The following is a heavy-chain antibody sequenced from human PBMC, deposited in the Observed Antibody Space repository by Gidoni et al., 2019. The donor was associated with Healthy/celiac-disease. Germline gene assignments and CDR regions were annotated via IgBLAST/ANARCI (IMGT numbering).Heavy chain of an antibody. J-gene: IGHJ4*02. Sequence: ELQLVESGVGLVQPGGSLRRSCAPSGSPVSSNYMGWVRQGPGKGLEWVSGIYSGGSTYYADSVKGRFTISRDNSKNTLYLQMNSRRAEDTAVYYGAGITMVRGVMIDYWGQGTLVTVSS. D-gene: IGHD3-10*01. CDR1: GSPVSSNY. V-gene: IGHV3-66*02. CDR3: AGITMVRGVMIDY. CDR2: IYSGGST.